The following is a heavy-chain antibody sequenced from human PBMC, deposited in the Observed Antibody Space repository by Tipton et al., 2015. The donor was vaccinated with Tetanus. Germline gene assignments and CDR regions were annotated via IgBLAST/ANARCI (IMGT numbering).Heavy chain of an antibody. CDR2: IVVVSGNT. Sequence: QPGAEVKKPGISVKVSCKASGFTFTTSAVQWVRQARGQRLEWIGWIVVVSGNTNYARKFQEIATITRDMFTSTAYMELSGLRSEDAVVYYCAADTSPLVRGVVRYYGMDVWGQGTAVALSS. CDR3: AADTSPLVRGVVRYYGMDV. CDR1: GFTFTTSA. V-gene: IGHV1-58*01. J-gene: IGHJ6*02. D-gene: IGHD3-10*01.